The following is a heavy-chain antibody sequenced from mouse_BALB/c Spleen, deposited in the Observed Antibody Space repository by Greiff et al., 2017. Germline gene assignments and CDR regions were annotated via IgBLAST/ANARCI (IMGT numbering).Heavy chain of an antibody. J-gene: IGHJ4*01. CDR3: ARGGLYYYGSSYPYYYAMDY. V-gene: IGHV1S81*02. Sequence: QVQLQQPGAELVKPGASVKLSCKASGYTFTSYWMHWVKQRPGQGLEWIGEINPSNGRTNYNEKFKSKATLTVDKSSSTAYMQLSSLTSEDSAVYYCARGGLYYYGSSYPYYYAMDYWGQGTSVTVSS. CDR2: INPSNGRT. D-gene: IGHD1-1*01. CDR1: GYTFTSYW.